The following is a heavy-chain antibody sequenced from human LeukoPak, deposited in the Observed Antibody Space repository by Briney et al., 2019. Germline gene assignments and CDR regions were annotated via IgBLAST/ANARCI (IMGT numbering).Heavy chain of an antibody. Sequence: SETLSLTCAVSGYSISSGYYWGWIRQPPGKGLEWIGSIYHSGSTYYNPSLKSRVTISVDTSKNQFSLKLSSVTAADTAVYYCARSTYSGSYGDWGQGTLVTVSS. V-gene: IGHV4-38-2*01. CDR1: GYSISSGYY. D-gene: IGHD1-26*01. J-gene: IGHJ4*02. CDR2: IYHSGST. CDR3: ARSTYSGSYGD.